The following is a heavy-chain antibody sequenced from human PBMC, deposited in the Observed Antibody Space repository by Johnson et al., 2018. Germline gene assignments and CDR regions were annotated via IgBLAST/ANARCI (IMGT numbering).Heavy chain of an antibody. Sequence: VQLVQSGGGLVQPGRSLRLSCAASGFTFDDYAMHWVRQAPGKGLEWVSGISWNSGSIGYADSVKGRFTISRDNAKNSLYLQMNSLGAEDTALSYCAKELYYYDSSDGGYFQHWGQGTLVTVSS. CDR3: AKELYYYDSSDGGYFQH. CDR2: ISWNSGSI. CDR1: GFTFDDYA. J-gene: IGHJ1*01. V-gene: IGHV3-9*01. D-gene: IGHD3-22*01.